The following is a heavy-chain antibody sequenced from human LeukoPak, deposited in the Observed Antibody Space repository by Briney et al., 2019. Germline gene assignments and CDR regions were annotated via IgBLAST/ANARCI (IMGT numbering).Heavy chain of an antibody. D-gene: IGHD5-12*01. CDR3: ATDGIQSGYDSDNYMDV. CDR1: GYTFTSYY. V-gene: IGHV1-46*01. Sequence: GASVKVSCKASGYTFTSYYMHWVRQAPGQGLEWMGIINPSGGSTSYAQKFQGRVTMTEDTSTDTAYMELSSLRSEDTAVYYCATDGIQSGYDSDNYMDVWGKGTTVTVSS. CDR2: INPSGGST. J-gene: IGHJ6*03.